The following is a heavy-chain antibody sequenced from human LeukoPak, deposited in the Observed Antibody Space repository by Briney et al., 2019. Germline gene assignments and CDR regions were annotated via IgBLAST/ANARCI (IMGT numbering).Heavy chain of an antibody. J-gene: IGHJ2*01. D-gene: IGHD3-10*01. CDR2: ISGSGGST. V-gene: IGHV3-23*01. Sequence: PGGSLRRSGAASGFTFSSYAMSWVRQAPGKGLEWVSAISGSGGSTYYADSVKGRFTISRDNSKNTLYLQMNSLRAEDTAVYYCARVVRGSGGNQWYFDLWGRGTLVTVSS. CDR1: GFTFSSYA. CDR3: ARVVRGSGGNQWYFDL.